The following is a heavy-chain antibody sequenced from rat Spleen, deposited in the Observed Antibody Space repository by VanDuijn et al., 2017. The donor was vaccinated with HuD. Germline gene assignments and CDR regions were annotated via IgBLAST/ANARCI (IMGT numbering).Heavy chain of an antibody. V-gene: IGHV2-43*01. D-gene: IGHD1-4*01. CDR2: IWAGGST. J-gene: IGHJ2*01. CDR1: GFSLTNFH. Sequence: QVQLKESGPGLVQPSQTLSLTCTVSGFSLTNFHVTWVRQPPGKGLEWVGVIWAGGSTAYNSLLKSRLSISRDTSKSQVFLEMNSLRSEDTATYYCSPLPGHNLDYWGQGVMVTASS. CDR3: SPLPGHNLDY.